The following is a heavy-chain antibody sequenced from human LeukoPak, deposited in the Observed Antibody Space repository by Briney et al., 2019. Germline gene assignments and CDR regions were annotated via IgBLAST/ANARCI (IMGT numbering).Heavy chain of an antibody. CDR1: GYTFTGYY. J-gene: IGHJ4*02. CDR2: INPNSGGT. D-gene: IGHD1-26*01. V-gene: IGHV1-2*02. Sequence: ASVKVSCKASGYTFTGYYMHWVRQAPGQGLEWMGWINPNSGGTNYAQKFQGRVTMTRDTSISTAYMELSRLRSDDTAVYYCAREPYSGSSPFDYWGQGTLVTVSS. CDR3: AREPYSGSSPFDY.